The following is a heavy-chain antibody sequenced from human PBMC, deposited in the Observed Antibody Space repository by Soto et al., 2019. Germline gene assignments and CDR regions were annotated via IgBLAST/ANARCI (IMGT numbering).Heavy chain of an antibody. CDR2: ISAYNGNT. J-gene: IGHJ5*02. Sequence: ASVKVSCTASGYTFTSYGISWVRQAPGQGLEWMGWISAYNGNTNYAQKLQGRVTMTTDTSTSTAYMELRSLKPDDTAVYHTAGLGFMSDDSSGYYNWFDPWGQGTLVTVSS. V-gene: IGHV1-18*04. CDR3: AGLGFMSDDSSGYYNWFDP. D-gene: IGHD3-22*01. CDR1: GYTFTSYG.